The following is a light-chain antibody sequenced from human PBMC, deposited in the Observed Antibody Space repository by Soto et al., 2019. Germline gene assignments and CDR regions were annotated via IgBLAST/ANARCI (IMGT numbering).Light chain of an antibody. Sequence: EIVLTQSPATLSLSPGERATLSCRASQTINNYLAWYQQKPGHAPRLLVYDASYRAIGIPARFSGSGSGTDFTLTISSLEPEYVAIYYCQQRSDWPPRLTFGGGNKVEIK. CDR2: DAS. CDR3: QQRSDWPPRLT. CDR1: QTINNY. V-gene: IGKV3-11*01. J-gene: IGKJ4*01.